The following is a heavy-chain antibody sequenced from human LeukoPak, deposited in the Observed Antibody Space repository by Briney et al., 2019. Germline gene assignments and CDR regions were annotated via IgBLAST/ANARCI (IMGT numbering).Heavy chain of an antibody. CDR2: IRYDGSNK. V-gene: IGHV3-30*02. CDR1: GFTFSSYG. D-gene: IGHD1-14*01. Sequence: GGSLRLSCAASGFTFSSYGMHWVRQAPGKGLEWVAFIRYDGSNKYYADSVKGRFTISRDTAKNTLYLQMNSLRVDDTAVYYCGILTLSPGWGQGTLVTVSS. CDR3: GILTLSPG. J-gene: IGHJ4*02.